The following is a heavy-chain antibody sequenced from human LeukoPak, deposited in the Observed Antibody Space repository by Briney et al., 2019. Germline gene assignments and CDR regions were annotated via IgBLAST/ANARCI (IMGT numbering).Heavy chain of an antibody. V-gene: IGHV3-48*04. CDR1: GFTFSSYS. CDR2: ISSGGSTI. D-gene: IGHD3-3*01. J-gene: IGHJ6*02. CDR3: ARGPRRVRFLEWLSKGRDYYYGIDV. Sequence: GGSLRLSCAASGFTFSSYSMNWVRQAPGKGLEWVSYISSGGSTIYYADSVKGRFTISRDNAKNSLYLQMNSLRAEDTAVYYCARGPRRVRFLEWLSKGRDYYYGIDVWGQGTTVTVSS.